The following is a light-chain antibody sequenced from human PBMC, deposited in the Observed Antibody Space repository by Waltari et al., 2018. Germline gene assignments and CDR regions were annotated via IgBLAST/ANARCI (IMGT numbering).Light chain of an antibody. CDR3: QQYDNWLGT. Sequence: EIVMTQSPATLSVFPGQIANLSCRASQMNRSNLAWYQHKPGQAPRHLIYGASTRATGIPARFSGSGSGTEFTLTISSLQSEDFAVYFCQQYDNWLGTFGQGTKVEIK. V-gene: IGKV3-15*01. J-gene: IGKJ1*01. CDR2: GAS. CDR1: QMNRSN.